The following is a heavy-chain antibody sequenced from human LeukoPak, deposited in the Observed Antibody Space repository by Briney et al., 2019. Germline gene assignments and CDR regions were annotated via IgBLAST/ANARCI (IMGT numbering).Heavy chain of an antibody. CDR1: GGTFSSYA. V-gene: IGHV1-69*06. CDR3: ARDRALYGDQYYYYYYMDV. CDR2: IISIFGTA. Sequence: PAASVKVSCKASGGTFSSYAISWVRQAPGQGLEWMGRIISIFGTANYAQKFQGRVTITADKSTSTAYMELSSLRSEDTAVYYCARDRALYGDQYYYYYYMDVWGKGTTVTVSS. J-gene: IGHJ6*03. D-gene: IGHD4-17*01.